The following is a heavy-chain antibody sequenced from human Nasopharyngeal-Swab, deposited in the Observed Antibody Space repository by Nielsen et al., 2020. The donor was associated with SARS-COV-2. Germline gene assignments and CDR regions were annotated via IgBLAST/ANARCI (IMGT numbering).Heavy chain of an antibody. CDR1: GLTFSSYD. CDR3: AGGRPGTTGTTYGMDV. V-gene: IGHV3-13*01. J-gene: IGHJ6*02. D-gene: IGHD1-1*01. Sequence: GESLKISCAASGLTFSSYDMHWVRQPPGKGLEWVSTIDTAGDTYYPGSVKGRFTISREKAKNSLYLQMNSLRVGDTAVYYCAGGRPGTTGTTYGMDVWGQGTTVTVSS. CDR2: IDTAGDT.